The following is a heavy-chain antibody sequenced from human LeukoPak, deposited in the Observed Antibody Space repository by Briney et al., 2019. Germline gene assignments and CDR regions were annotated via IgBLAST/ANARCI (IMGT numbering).Heavy chain of an antibody. V-gene: IGHV3-48*01. Sequence: GGSLRLSCAASGFTFSSYSMDWVRQAPGEGLEWVSYISSSSSTIYYADSVKGRFTISRDNAKNSLYPQMNSLRVEDTAVYYCARGVEMVTINYFDYWGQGTLVTVSS. CDR1: GFTFSSYS. CDR3: ARGVEMVTINYFDY. J-gene: IGHJ4*02. D-gene: IGHD5-24*01. CDR2: ISSSSSTI.